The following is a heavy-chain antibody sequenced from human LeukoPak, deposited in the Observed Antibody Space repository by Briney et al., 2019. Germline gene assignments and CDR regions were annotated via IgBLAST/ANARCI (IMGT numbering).Heavy chain of an antibody. D-gene: IGHD3-22*01. J-gene: IGHJ6*03. Sequence: HTGGSLRLSCAASGFTFSSYGMSWVRQAPGKGLEWVSAISGGGGATYYADSVKGRITISRDNSKNTLYLQMNSVRSEDTAVYYCAKQKGGRLVNYCMDVWGKGTTVTVSS. V-gene: IGHV3-23*01. CDR2: ISGGGGAT. CDR1: GFTFSSYG. CDR3: AKQKGGRLVNYCMDV.